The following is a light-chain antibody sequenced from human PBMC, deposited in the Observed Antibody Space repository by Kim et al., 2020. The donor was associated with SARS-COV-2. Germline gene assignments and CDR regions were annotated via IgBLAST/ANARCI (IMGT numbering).Light chain of an antibody. CDR2: DAS. V-gene: IGKV1-5*01. CDR1: QSISSW. CDR3: QQYNSYLLT. Sequence: SASVGDRVTIPCRASQSISSWLAWYQQKPGKAPKLLIYDASSLESGVPSRFSGSGSGTEFTLTISSLQPDDFATYYCQQYNSYLLTFGGGTKWISN. J-gene: IGKJ4*01.